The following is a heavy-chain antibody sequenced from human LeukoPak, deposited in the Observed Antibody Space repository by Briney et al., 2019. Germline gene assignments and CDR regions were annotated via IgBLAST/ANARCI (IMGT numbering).Heavy chain of an antibody. V-gene: IGHV1-2*04. CDR1: GYTFTDYD. CDR2: IKPYSGGT. CDR3: ARNGGGLDV. D-gene: IGHD3-16*01. J-gene: IGHJ6*02. Sequence: GASVKVSCKASGYTFTDYDVYWVRQAPGQGLEWMGWIKPYSGGTNYAQNFQGWVTMTRDTSISTAYLEVSRLKSDDTAVYYCARNGGGLDVWGQGTTVTVSS.